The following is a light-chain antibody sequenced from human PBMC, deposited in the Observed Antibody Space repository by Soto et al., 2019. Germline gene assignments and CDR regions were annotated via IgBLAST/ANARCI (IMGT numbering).Light chain of an antibody. CDR2: AAS. J-gene: IGKJ1*01. CDR1: QGVSDW. CDR3: QQTYSTPGT. Sequence: DIQMTQSPSSVSASVGDSVTITCRASQGVSDWVAWYQQKPGKAPKLLIYAASNLQGGVPSRFSGSGSGTDFTLTISSLHSEDFATYYCQQTYSTPGTFGQGTKVDI. V-gene: IGKV1-12*01.